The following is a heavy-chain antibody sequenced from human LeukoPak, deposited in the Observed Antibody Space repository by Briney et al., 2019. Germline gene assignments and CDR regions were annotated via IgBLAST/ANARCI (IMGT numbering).Heavy chain of an antibody. D-gene: IGHD3-22*01. Sequence: PGGSLRLSCAASGFSFDNYAMHWVRQGPGKGLEWVSGISWNSDSTGYADSVKGRFTISRDNAKNSLHLEMSSLRAEDTALYYCAKASRSAYYYTFDIRGQGTMVTVST. J-gene: IGHJ3*02. CDR1: GFSFDNYA. CDR2: ISWNSDST. V-gene: IGHV3-9*01. CDR3: AKASRSAYYYTFDI.